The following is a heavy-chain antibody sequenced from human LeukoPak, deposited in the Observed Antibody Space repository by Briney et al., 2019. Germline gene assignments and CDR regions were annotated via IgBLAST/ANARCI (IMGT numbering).Heavy chain of an antibody. J-gene: IGHJ4*02. V-gene: IGHV3-33*01. CDR1: GFTFSSYG. D-gene: IGHD3-9*01. CDR3: ARWADILTGLDY. Sequence: PGGSLRLSCAASGFTFSSYGMHWVRQAPGKGLEWVAVIWYDGSNKYYADSVKGRFAISRDNSKNTLYLQMNSLRAEDTAVYYCARWADILTGLDYWGQGTLVTVSS. CDR2: IWYDGSNK.